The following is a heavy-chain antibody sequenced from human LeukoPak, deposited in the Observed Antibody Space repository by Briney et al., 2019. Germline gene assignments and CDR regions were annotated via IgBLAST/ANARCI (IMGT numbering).Heavy chain of an antibody. J-gene: IGHJ5*02. CDR1: GGSISSGDYY. D-gene: IGHD3-22*01. CDR3: ARQGRRYYYDSSGPKIFDP. CDR2: IYYSGST. Sequence: SQTLSLTCTVSGGSISSGDYYWSWIRQPPGKGLEWIGYIYYSGSTYYNPSLKSRVTISVDTSKNQFSLKLSSVTAADTAVYYCARQGRRYYYDSSGPKIFDPWGQGTLVTVSS. V-gene: IGHV4-30-4*08.